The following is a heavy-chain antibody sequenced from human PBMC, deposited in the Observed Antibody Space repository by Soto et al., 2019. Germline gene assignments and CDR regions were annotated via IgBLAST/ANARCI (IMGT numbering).Heavy chain of an antibody. CDR1: GGTFSSYR. D-gene: IGHD6-13*01. CDR3: ARDSGAKLSSS. V-gene: IGHV1-69*01. CDR2: IVPIYRTA. Sequence: QVQLVQSGAEVKKPGSSVKVSCKASGGTFSSYRINWVRQAPGQGLEWVGGIVPIYRTADYAQKFQGRVNITADESARTAYMELRSLQSQDTAVYYCARDSGAKLSSSWGQGTLVTVSS. J-gene: IGHJ4*02.